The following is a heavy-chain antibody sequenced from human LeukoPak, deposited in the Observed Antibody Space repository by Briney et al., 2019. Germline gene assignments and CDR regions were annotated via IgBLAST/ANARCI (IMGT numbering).Heavy chain of an antibody. CDR3: ARVDVAVAGTYNWFDP. CDR1: GYTFTGYY. D-gene: IGHD6-19*01. CDR2: INPNSGGT. Sequence: ASVKVSCKASGYTFTGYYMHWVRQAPGQGLEWMGWINPNSGGTNYAQKFQGRVTMTRDTSNSTAYMELSRLRSDDTAVYYCARVDVAVAGTYNWFDPWGQGTLVTVSS. J-gene: IGHJ5*02. V-gene: IGHV1-2*02.